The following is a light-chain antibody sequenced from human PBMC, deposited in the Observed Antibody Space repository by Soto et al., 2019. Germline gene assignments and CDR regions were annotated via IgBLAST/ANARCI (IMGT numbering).Light chain of an antibody. J-gene: IGKJ1*01. CDR1: QSVSNNY. CDR2: GAY. V-gene: IGKV3-20*01. Sequence: EIVWTQSPGTLSLSPGERSTLSCMASQSVSNNYLAWYQQKSGQAPRLLIYGAYNRVTGIPDRLSGSGSGTDFTLTISSLQAEDVAVYYCHPYYSIPWTVGQGTKVEIK. CDR3: HPYYSIPWT.